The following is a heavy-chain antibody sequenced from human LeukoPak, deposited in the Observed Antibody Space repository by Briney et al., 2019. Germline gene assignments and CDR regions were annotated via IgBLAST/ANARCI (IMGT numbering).Heavy chain of an antibody. V-gene: IGHV3-21*06. D-gene: IGHD4-17*01. CDR1: GFTFSSYS. J-gene: IGHJ4*02. Sequence: GGSLRLSCAASGFTFSSYSMNWVRQAPGKGLEWVSSISSSSSYIYYADSVKGRFTVSRDNAKNSLYLQMSSLRAEDTAVYYCARDGYGDYYFDYWGQGTLVTVSS. CDR3: ARDGYGDYYFDY. CDR2: ISSSSSYI.